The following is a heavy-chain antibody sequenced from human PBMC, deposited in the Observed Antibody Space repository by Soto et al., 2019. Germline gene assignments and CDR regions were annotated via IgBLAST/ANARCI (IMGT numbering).Heavy chain of an antibody. D-gene: IGHD1-1*01. CDR2: MNPNSGNT. J-gene: IGHJ4*02. CDR1: GYTFTGYY. Sequence: ASVKVSCKASGYTFTGYYMHWVRQAPGQGLEWMGWMNPNSGNTDYAQKFQGRVTMTRDTSISTAYMELSSLRSDDTAVYYCARDLYGAVQPFHYLGQGTLVNVS. V-gene: IGHV1-2*02. CDR3: ARDLYGAVQPFHY.